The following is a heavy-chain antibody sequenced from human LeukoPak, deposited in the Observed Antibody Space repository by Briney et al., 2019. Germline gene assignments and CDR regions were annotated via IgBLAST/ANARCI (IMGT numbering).Heavy chain of an antibody. Sequence: GGSLRLSCAASGFSLSSYAMSWVRQAPGKGLEWVSAISSTDAGTYHADSVRGRFTISRDNSKNTLYLEMNSLRAEDTAVYYCAKDIGSYYDYWGQGILVTVSS. CDR3: AKDIGSYYDY. J-gene: IGHJ4*02. CDR2: ISSTDAGT. V-gene: IGHV3-23*01. CDR1: GFSLSSYA. D-gene: IGHD3-10*01.